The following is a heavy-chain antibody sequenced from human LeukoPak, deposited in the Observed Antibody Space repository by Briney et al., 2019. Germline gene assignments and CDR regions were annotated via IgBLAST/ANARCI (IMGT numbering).Heavy chain of an antibody. CDR1: GYTFSSYG. CDR3: ARPTASYDTLDI. V-gene: IGHV1-18*01. Sequence: GALVKVSCKASGYTFSSYGISWVRQAPGQGLEWVGWISTSNSLTRYPEKFQDRVTLTTDASTSTAYMELGSLRSDDAAVYYCARPTASYDTLDIWGQGTRVTVSS. J-gene: IGHJ3*02. D-gene: IGHD1-26*01. CDR2: ISTSNSLT.